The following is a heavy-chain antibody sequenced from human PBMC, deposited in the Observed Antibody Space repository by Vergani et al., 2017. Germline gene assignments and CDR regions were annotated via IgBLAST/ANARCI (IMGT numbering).Heavy chain of an antibody. J-gene: IGHJ4*02. Sequence: QLQLQESGPGLVTPSETLSLTCTVSGGSISSGGYYWSWIRQHPGKGLEWIGYIYYSGSTYYNPSLKSRVTISVDTSKNQFSLKLSSVTAADTAVYYCARYCSSTSCYRGFDYWGQGTLVTVSS. CDR1: GGSISSGGYY. D-gene: IGHD2-2*02. CDR2: IYYSGST. CDR3: ARYCSSTSCYRGFDY. V-gene: IGHV4-31*03.